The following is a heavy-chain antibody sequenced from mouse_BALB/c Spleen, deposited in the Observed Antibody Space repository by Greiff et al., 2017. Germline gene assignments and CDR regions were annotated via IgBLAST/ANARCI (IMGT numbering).Heavy chain of an antibody. V-gene: IGHV3-2*02. J-gene: IGHJ3*01. D-gene: IGHD2-3*01. CDR1: GYSITSDYA. CDR2: ISYSGST. CDR3: ARSDGYYVAWFAY. Sequence: EVQLVESGPGLVKPSQSLSLTCTVTGYSITSDYAWNWIRQFPGNKLEWMGYISYSGSTSYNPSLKSRISITRDTSKNQFFLQLNSVTTEDTATYYCARSDGYYVAWFAYWGQGTLVTVSA.